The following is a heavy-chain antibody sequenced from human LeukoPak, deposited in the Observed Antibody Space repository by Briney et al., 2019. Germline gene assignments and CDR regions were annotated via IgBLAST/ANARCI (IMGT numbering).Heavy chain of an antibody. Sequence: SQTLSLTCTVSGGSISSGSYYWSWIRQPAGKGLEWIGRIYTSGCTNYNPSLKSRVTISVDTSKNQFSLKLSSVTAADTAVYYCARDADIVVVPAAMSDYYYYYYMDVWGKGTTVTVSS. CDR3: ARDADIVVVPAAMSDYYYYYYMDV. CDR1: GGSISSGSYY. D-gene: IGHD2-2*01. V-gene: IGHV4-61*02. CDR2: IYTSGCT. J-gene: IGHJ6*03.